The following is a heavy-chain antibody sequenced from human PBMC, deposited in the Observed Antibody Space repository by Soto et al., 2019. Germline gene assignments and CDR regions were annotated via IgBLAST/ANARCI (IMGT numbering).Heavy chain of an antibody. Sequence: LSLTCAVYGGSFSGYYWSWIRQPPGKGLEWIGEINHSGSTNYNPSLKSRVTISVDTSKNQFSLKLSSVTAADTAVYYCARSPISRPAPRPWWFDPWGQGTLVTVS. D-gene: IGHD6-6*01. J-gene: IGHJ5*02. CDR1: GGSFSGYY. CDR2: INHSGST. V-gene: IGHV4-34*01. CDR3: ARSPISRPAPRPWWFDP.